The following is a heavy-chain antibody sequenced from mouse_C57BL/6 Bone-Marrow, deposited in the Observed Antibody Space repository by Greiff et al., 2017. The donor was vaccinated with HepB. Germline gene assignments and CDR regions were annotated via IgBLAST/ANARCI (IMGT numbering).Heavy chain of an antibody. CDR3: ARQGSAWFAY. J-gene: IGHJ3*01. V-gene: IGHV5-6*01. CDR1: GFTFSSYG. Sequence: EVQLVESGGDLVKPGGSLKLSCAASGFTFSSYGMSWVRQTPDKRLEWVATISSGGSYTYYPDSVKGRFTISRDNAKNTLYLQMSSLKSEDTAMYCCARQGSAWFAYWGQGTLVTVSA. CDR2: ISSGGSYT.